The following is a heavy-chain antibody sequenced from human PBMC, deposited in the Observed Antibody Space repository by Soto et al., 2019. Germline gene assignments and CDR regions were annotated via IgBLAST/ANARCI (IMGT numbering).Heavy chain of an antibody. J-gene: IGHJ3*02. CDR1: GYPVTAYY. CDR3: ARGGGVGVAGSAAFDM. CDR2: INPATGAA. Sequence: QLHLVQSGAVVKKPGASVTVSCSASGYPVTAYYMHWVRQAPGRGLEWMGGINPATGAAKYTQTFQGRATMTRVTSTRTGFMELSGLTSEDSAVFYCARGGGVGVAGSAAFDMWGQGTLVTVSS. V-gene: IGHV1-2*02. D-gene: IGHD3-3*01.